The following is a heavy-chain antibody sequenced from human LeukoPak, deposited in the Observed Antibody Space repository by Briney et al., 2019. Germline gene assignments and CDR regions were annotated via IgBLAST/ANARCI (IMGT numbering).Heavy chain of an antibody. CDR2: LSGSGYNT. J-gene: IGHJ4*02. CDR3: AKDPYGTRYFDY. CDR1: GFTFSCHA. V-gene: IGHV3-23*01. Sequence: GVSLRLSCAASGFTFSCHALSWVRQAPGKGLEWVSSLSGSGYNTYYADSVKGRFTISRDNSKNTVYLQMNSLRAEDTAVYYCAKDPYGTRYFDYWGQGTLVTVSS. D-gene: IGHD2-2*01.